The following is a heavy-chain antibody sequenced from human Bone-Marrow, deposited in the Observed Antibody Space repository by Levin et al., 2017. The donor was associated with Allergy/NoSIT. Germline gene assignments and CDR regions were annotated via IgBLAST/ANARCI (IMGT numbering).Heavy chain of an antibody. CDR1: GLTFSVYA. V-gene: IGHV3-23*01. D-gene: IGHD2-15*01. CDR2: ISGSGNT. J-gene: IGHJ6*02. Sequence: GESLKISCAASGLTFSVYAMTWVRQAPGKGLEWVSAISGSGNTYSADSVKGRFTISRDNSKNTVYLQMNSLRAEDTAVYYCAKKLLHGSPSCDHSPCVPYGMDVWGQGTAVTVSS. CDR3: AKKLLHGSPSCDHSPCVPYGMDV.